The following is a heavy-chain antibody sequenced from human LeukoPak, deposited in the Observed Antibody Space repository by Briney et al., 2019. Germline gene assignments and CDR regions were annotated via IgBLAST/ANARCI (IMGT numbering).Heavy chain of an antibody. J-gene: IGHJ4*02. Sequence: ASVKVSCKTSGYTFTNYAIHWVRQAPGQRLEWMGWINAGYGNTKYSQKFQGRATLTSDTSANTAYMDLSSLKSEDTAVYYCARDRGDGYNYEGLDFWGQGTLVTVSS. CDR1: GYTFTNYA. CDR2: INAGYGNT. D-gene: IGHD5-24*01. CDR3: ARDRGDGYNYEGLDF. V-gene: IGHV1-3*01.